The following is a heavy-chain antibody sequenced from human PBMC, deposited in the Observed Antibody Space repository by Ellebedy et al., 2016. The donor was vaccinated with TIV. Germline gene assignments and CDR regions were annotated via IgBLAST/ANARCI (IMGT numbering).Heavy chain of an antibody. CDR3: AKFGYCTDGVCSHFDY. CDR2: ISSSGSST. D-gene: IGHD2-8*01. Sequence: AASVKVSCKASGYTFTSYAMHWVRQAPGKGLEWVSAISSSGSSTYYADSVKGRFTISRDNSKNTLYLQMNSLRAEDTAVYYCAKFGYCTDGVCSHFDYWGQGTLVTVSS. J-gene: IGHJ4*02. V-gene: IGHV3-23*01. CDR1: GYTFTSYA.